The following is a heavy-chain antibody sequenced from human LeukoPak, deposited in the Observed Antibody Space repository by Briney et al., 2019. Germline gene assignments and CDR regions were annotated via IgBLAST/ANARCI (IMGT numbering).Heavy chain of an antibody. CDR1: SGSIRSYY. D-gene: IGHD2-15*01. J-gene: IGHJ4*02. CDR2: IYYSGST. V-gene: IGHV4-30-4*01. Sequence: SETLSLTCTVSSGSIRSYYWSWIRQPPGKGLEWIGYIYYSGSTYYNPSLKSRVTMSVDTSKNQFSLKLTSVTAADTAVYYCARGGDFDYWGQGTLVTVSS. CDR3: ARGGDFDY.